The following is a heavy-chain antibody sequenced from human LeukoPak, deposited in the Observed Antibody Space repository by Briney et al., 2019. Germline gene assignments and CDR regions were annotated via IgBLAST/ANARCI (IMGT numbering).Heavy chain of an antibody. D-gene: IGHD1-26*01. J-gene: IGHJ4*02. Sequence: SETLSLTCAVSGYSISSGYYWGWIRQPPGKGLEWIGSIYHSGSIYYNPSLKSRVTISVDTSKNQFSLKLSSVTAADTAVYYCARIYSGKGEIDYWGQGTLVTVSS. V-gene: IGHV4-38-2*01. CDR3: ARIYSGKGEIDY. CDR2: IYHSGSI. CDR1: GYSISSGYY.